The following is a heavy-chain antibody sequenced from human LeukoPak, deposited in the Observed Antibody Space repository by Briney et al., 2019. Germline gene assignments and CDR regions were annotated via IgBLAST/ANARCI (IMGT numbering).Heavy chain of an antibody. CDR2: IYYSGST. D-gene: IGHD3-3*01. J-gene: IGHJ4*02. V-gene: IGHV4-59*01. CDR3: ARGLTYYDFWSGPSGDY. CDR1: GGSISSYY. Sequence: SETLSLTCTVSGGSISSYYWSWIRQPPGKGLEWIGYIYYSGSTNYNPSLKSRVTISVDTSKNQFSLKLSSVTAADTAVYYCARGLTYYDFWSGPSGDYWGQGTLVTVSS.